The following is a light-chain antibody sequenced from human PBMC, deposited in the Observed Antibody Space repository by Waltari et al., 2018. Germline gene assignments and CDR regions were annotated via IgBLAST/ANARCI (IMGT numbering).Light chain of an antibody. CDR1: SSNIGINT. V-gene: IGLV1-44*01. J-gene: IGLJ3*02. CDR3: AVWDDSLNGWV. Sequence: QSVLTQPPSASGTPGQRVTISCSGSSSNIGINTVNWYQQLPGTAPKLLIYRNNQRPSGVPDRFSGSKSGTSASLAISGLQSEDEADYYCAVWDDSLNGWVFGGGTKLTVL. CDR2: RNN.